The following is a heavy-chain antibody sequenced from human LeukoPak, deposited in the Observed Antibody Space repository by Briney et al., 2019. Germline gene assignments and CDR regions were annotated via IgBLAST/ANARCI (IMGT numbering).Heavy chain of an antibody. CDR2: INHSGST. CDR3: ARGGYITIFGVPFFLDY. D-gene: IGHD3-3*01. Sequence: PSETLSLTCAVYGGSLSGYYWSWIRQPPGKGLEWIGEINHSGSTNYNPSLKSRVTISVDTSKNQFSLKLSSVTAADTAVYYCARGGYITIFGVPFFLDYWGQGTLVTVSS. CDR1: GGSLSGYY. J-gene: IGHJ4*02. V-gene: IGHV4-34*01.